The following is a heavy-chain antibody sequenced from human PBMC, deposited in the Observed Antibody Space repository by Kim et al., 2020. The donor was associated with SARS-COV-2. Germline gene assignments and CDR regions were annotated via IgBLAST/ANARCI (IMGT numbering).Heavy chain of an antibody. CDR3: ARENDRGYFDY. CDR2: T. Sequence: TNYAQKFQGRVTMTRDTSISTAYMELSRLRSDDTVVYYCARENDRGYFDYWGQGTLVTVSS. D-gene: IGHD3-9*01. V-gene: IGHV1-2*05. J-gene: IGHJ4*02.